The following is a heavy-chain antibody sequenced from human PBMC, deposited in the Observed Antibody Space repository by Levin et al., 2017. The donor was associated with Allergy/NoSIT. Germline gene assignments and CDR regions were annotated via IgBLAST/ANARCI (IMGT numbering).Heavy chain of an antibody. CDR2: IYYSGTA. D-gene: IGHD2-15*01. CDR1: GGSISGYY. V-gene: IGHV4-59*01. CDR3: ARVRRLTSAGNWAGSYYMDV. Sequence: SETLSLNCTVSGGSISGYYWSWIRQSPTKGLEWIGYIYYSGTAKYNPSLKTRLTISVDTSENQFSLKLTSVTTGDTAVYYCARVRRLTSAGNWAGSYYMDVWGKGTTVTVSS. J-gene: IGHJ6*03.